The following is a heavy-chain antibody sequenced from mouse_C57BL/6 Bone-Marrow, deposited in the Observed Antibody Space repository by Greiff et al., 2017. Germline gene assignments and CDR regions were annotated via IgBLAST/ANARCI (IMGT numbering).Heavy chain of an antibody. V-gene: IGHV1-55*01. D-gene: IGHD2-1*01. CDR2: IYPGSGST. CDR3: ARTGDGNYLFAY. Sequence: QVHVKQPGAELVKPGASVKMSCKASGYTFTSYWITWVKQRPGQGLEWIGDIYPGSGSTNYNEKFKSKATLTVDTSSSTAYMQLSSLTSEDSAVYYCARTGDGNYLFAYWGQGTLVTVSA. J-gene: IGHJ3*01. CDR1: GYTFTSYW.